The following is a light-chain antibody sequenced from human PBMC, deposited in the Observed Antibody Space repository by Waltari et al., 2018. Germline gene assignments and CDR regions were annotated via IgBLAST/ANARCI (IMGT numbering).Light chain of an antibody. V-gene: IGKV1-9*01. Sequence: TGRASQGISSYLAWYQQKPGKAPELLIYAASTLQSGVPSRFSGSGSGTDFTLTISSLQPDDFATYYCQQLNSYPLSFGPGTKVDVK. CDR2: AAS. CDR1: QGISSY. CDR3: QQLNSYPLS. J-gene: IGKJ3*01.